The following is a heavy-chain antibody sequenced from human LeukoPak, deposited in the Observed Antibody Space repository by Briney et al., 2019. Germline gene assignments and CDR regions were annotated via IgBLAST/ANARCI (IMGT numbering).Heavy chain of an antibody. CDR2: IYYSGST. V-gene: IGHV4-59*01. D-gene: IGHD3-10*01. Sequence: SETLSLTCTVSGGSISSYYWSWIRQPPGKGLEWIGYIYYSGSTNYNPSLKSRVTISVDTSKNQFSLKLSSVTAADTAVYYCARDLMVRGVIDDYWGQGTLVTVSS. CDR1: GGSISSYY. CDR3: ARDLMVRGVIDDY. J-gene: IGHJ4*02.